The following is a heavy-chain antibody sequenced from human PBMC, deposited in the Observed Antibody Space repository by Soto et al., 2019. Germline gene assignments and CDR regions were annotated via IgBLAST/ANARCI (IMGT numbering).Heavy chain of an antibody. CDR2: IYPGDSDT. Sequence: GESLKISCKASGYTFASYWIAWVRQMPGKGLEYMGIIYPGDSDTRYSPSFQGQVTMSVDKSISTAYLQWSSLKASDTAMYYCASQIDPFDYWGQGTLVTVSS. V-gene: IGHV5-51*01. CDR3: ASQIDPFDY. CDR1: GYTFASYW. J-gene: IGHJ4*02.